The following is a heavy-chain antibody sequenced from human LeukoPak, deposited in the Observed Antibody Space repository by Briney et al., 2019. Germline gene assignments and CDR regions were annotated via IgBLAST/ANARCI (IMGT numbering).Heavy chain of an antibody. CDR2: PSMGGSTI. CDR1: SLTFTSDA. D-gene: IGHD3-10*01. V-gene: IGHV3-48*03. J-gene: IGHJ6*02. CDR3: ARLLRYVSDYYYGMDV. Sequence: GGSLPHSSSADSLTFTSDAMNSAPPDPWNWLECASYPSMGGSTIHYADSVKGRFAISRDNAKHSLYLQVNSLRADDTAVYYCARLLRYVSDYYYGMDVWGQGTTVTVSS.